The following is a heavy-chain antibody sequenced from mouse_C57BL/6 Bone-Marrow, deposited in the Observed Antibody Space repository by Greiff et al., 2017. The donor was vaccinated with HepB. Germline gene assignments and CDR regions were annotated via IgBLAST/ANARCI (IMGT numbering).Heavy chain of an antibody. Sequence: VKLMESGPGLVAPSQSLSITCTVSGFSLTSYGVHWVRQPPGKGLEWLVVIWSDGSTTYNSALKSRLSISKDNSKSQVFLKMNSLQTDDTAMYYCARHDPVYYDYDGIFAYWGQGTLVTVSA. CDR3: ARHDPVYYDYDGIFAY. V-gene: IGHV2-6-1*01. CDR1: GFSLTSYG. J-gene: IGHJ3*01. CDR2: IWSDGST. D-gene: IGHD2-4*01.